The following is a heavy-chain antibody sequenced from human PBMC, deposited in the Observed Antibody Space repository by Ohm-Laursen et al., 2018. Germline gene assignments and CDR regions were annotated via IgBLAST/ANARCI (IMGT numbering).Heavy chain of an antibody. CDR1: GGSFSGYY. J-gene: IGHJ4*02. D-gene: IGHD1-26*01. Sequence: SETLSLTCAVYGGSFSGYYWSWIRQPPGKGLEWIGEINHSGSTNYNPSLKSRVTISVDTSKNQFSLKLSSVTAADTAVYYCAREIGGTTSHWGQGTLVTVSS. CDR3: AREIGGTTSH. V-gene: IGHV4-34*01. CDR2: INHSGST.